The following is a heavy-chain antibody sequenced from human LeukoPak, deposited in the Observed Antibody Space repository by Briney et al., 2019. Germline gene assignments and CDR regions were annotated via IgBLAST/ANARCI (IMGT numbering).Heavy chain of an antibody. CDR3: AKARPGYSSGWYYFDY. CDR2: ISWNSGSI. D-gene: IGHD6-19*01. Sequence: GGSLRLSCAASGFTFDDYAMHWVRQAPGKGLKWVSGISWNSGSIGYADSVKGRFTISRDNAKNSLYLQMNSLRAEDTALYYCAKARPGYSSGWYYFDYWGQGTLVTVSS. J-gene: IGHJ4*02. V-gene: IGHV3-9*01. CDR1: GFTFDDYA.